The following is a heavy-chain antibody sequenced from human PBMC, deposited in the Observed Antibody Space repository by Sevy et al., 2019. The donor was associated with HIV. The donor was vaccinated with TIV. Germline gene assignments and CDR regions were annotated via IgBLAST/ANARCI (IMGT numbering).Heavy chain of an antibody. CDR2: ISHDGINE. CDR1: GFSFSYYG. V-gene: IGHV3-30*03. J-gene: IGHJ6*02. D-gene: IGHD1-26*01. CDR3: ATAYSGSYSHSYLYALDV. Sequence: GGSLRLSCIGSGFSFSYYGIHWVRQSPGKGLDWVALISHDGINEYYADSVKGRFTISRDNSKNTVYLEMNSLRNEDTAIYFCATAYSGSYSHSYLYALDVWGQGTTVTVFS.